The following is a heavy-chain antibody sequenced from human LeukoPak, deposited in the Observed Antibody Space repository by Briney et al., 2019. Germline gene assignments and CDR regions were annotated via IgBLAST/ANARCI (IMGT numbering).Heavy chain of an antibody. J-gene: IGHJ5*02. Sequence: ASVKVSCKASGGTFSSYAISWVRQAPGQGLEWMGGIIPIFGTANYAQKFQGRVTITADESTSTAYMELSSLRSEDTAVYYCAITPHYGDYGANWFDPWGQGTLVTVSS. CDR2: IIPIFGTA. D-gene: IGHD4-17*01. CDR3: AITPHYGDYGANWFDP. CDR1: GGTFSSYA. V-gene: IGHV1-69*01.